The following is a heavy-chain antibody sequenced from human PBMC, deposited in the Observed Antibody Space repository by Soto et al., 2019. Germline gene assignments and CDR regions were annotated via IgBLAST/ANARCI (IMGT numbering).Heavy chain of an antibody. CDR2: INHSGST. V-gene: IGHV4-34*01. CDR3: ARIVYDSSGYYYRHGNYFDY. Sequence: QVQLQQWGAGLLKPSETLSLTCAVYGGSFSGYYWSWIRQPPGKGLEWIGEINHSGSTNYNPSLKSRVTISVDTSKNQFSLKLSSVTAADTAVYYCARIVYDSSGYYYRHGNYFDYWGQGTLVTVSS. CDR1: GGSFSGYY. D-gene: IGHD3-22*01. J-gene: IGHJ4*02.